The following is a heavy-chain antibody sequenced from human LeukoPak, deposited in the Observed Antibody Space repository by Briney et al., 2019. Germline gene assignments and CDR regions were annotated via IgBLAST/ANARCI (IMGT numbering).Heavy chain of an antibody. D-gene: IGHD6-13*01. Sequence: PGGSLRLSCAASGFTFTTYWMSWVRQAPGRGLEWVAIIKPDGTEKYYVDSLRGRFTISRDNAKNSLYLQMNSLRAADTAVYYCARNLELGFDYWGQGNLVTVST. V-gene: IGHV3-7*05. CDR3: ARNLELGFDY. J-gene: IGHJ4*02. CDR2: IKPDGTEK. CDR1: GFTFTTYW.